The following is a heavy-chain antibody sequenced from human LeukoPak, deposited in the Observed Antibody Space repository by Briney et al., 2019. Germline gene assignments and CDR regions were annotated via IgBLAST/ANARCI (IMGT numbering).Heavy chain of an antibody. CDR2: TQYTGNT. Sequence: SESLSLTCSVSGASMSDVYWNWVRQPPGKGLEWIGFTQYTGNTNYNPSLKGRVTISVDLSKSQFSLKLTSVTAADTAVYYCAREVRGMDVWGQGTTVTVSS. J-gene: IGHJ6*02. CDR1: GASMSDVY. D-gene: IGHD2-21*01. V-gene: IGHV4-59*01. CDR3: AREVRGMDV.